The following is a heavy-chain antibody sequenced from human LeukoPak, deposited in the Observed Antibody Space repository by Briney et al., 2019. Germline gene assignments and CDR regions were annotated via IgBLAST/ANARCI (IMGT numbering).Heavy chain of an antibody. Sequence: PSETLSLTCTVSGGSISSYYWSWIRQPPGKGLEWIGYIYYSGSTNYNPSLKSRVTISVDTSKNQFSLKLSSVTAADTAVYYCARDPPGTGLVDYWGQGTLVTVSS. CDR1: GGSISSYY. J-gene: IGHJ4*02. D-gene: IGHD3/OR15-3a*01. V-gene: IGHV4-59*01. CDR3: ARDPPGTGLVDY. CDR2: IYYSGST.